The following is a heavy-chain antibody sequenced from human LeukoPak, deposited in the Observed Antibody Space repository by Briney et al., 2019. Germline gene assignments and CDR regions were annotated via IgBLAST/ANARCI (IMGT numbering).Heavy chain of an antibody. V-gene: IGHV3-66*01. D-gene: IGHD6-13*01. CDR2: LYDTGST. CDR3: ARASAAASHTSFDF. Sequence: GGSLRLSCAASGFTVSTNYMTWVRQAPGKGLEWVSTLYDTGSTYYADSVKGRVMISRDNSKNTVYLQMNSLRAEDTAVYYCARASAAASHTSFDFWGQGTLVTVSS. J-gene: IGHJ4*02. CDR1: GFTVSTNY.